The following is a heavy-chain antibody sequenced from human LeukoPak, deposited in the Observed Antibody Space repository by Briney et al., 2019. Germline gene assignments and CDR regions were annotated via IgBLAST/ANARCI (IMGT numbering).Heavy chain of an antibody. CDR2: IKQDGNEK. CDR3: VRDAFFWAFDY. V-gene: IGHV3-7*03. J-gene: IGHJ4*02. D-gene: IGHD3-3*01. Sequence: GGSLRLSCAASGFTFSTYWMNWVRQAPGKGLEWVANIKQDGNEKYYVDSVKGRFTISRDNAKNSLYLQMNSLRAEDTAIYYCVRDAFFWAFDYWGQGTLVTVSS. CDR1: GFTFSTYW.